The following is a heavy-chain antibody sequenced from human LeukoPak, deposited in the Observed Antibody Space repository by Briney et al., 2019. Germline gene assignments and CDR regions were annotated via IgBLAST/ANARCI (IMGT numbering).Heavy chain of an antibody. Sequence: GRSLRLSCAASGFTFDDYAMHWVRQAPGKGLEWVSGISWNSGSIGYADSVKGRFTISRDNAKNSLYLQMNSLRAEDTALYYCAKASQWELPSGGLDYWGQGTLVTVSS. D-gene: IGHD1-26*01. V-gene: IGHV3-9*01. CDR1: GFTFDDYA. CDR2: ISWNSGSI. CDR3: AKASQWELPSGGLDY. J-gene: IGHJ4*02.